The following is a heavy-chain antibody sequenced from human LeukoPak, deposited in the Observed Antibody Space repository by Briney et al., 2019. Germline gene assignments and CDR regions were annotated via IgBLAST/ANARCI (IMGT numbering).Heavy chain of an antibody. CDR3: ARVKRFGELLIYYYGMDV. V-gene: IGHV4-34*01. J-gene: IGHJ6*02. CDR2: INHSGST. CDR1: GGSFSGYY. D-gene: IGHD3-10*01. Sequence: SETLSLTCAVYGGSFSGYYWSWIRQPPGKGLEWIGEINHSGSTNYNPSLKSRVTISVDTSKNQFSLKPSSVTAADTAVYYCARVKRFGELLIYYYGMDVWGQGTTVTVSS.